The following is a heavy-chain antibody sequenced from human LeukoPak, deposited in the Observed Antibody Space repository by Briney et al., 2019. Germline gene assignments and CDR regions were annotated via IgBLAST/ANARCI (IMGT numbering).Heavy chain of an antibody. CDR3: AEGSGGSGSFYNHFDC. CDR2: ISSDGSNK. Sequence: PGRSLRLSCAASGLSFNSCGMHWARQAPGKGLEWVAVISSDGSNKYYADSVKGRFTISRDNSKNTLSLQMNSLRTEDTAVFYCAEGSGGSGSFYNHFDCWGQGTLVTVSS. J-gene: IGHJ4*02. V-gene: IGHV3-30*18. CDR1: GLSFNSCG. D-gene: IGHD3-10*01.